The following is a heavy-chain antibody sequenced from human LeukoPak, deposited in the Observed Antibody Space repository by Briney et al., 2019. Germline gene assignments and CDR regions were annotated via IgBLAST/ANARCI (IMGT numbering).Heavy chain of an antibody. Sequence: SETLSLTCAVYGGSFSGYYWSWIRQPPGKGLEWIGEINHTGSTNYNPSLKSRVTISVDTSKSQFSLKLSSVTAADTAVYYCARATYSGLTPYYYYYMDVWGKGTTVTVSS. J-gene: IGHJ6*03. CDR2: INHTGST. CDR1: GGSFSGYY. D-gene: IGHD2-15*01. V-gene: IGHV4-34*01. CDR3: ARATYSGLTPYYYYYMDV.